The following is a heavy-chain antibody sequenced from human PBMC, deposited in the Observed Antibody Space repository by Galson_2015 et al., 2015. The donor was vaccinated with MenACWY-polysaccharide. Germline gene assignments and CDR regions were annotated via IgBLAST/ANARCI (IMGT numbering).Heavy chain of an antibody. J-gene: IGHJ4*02. CDR2: INSDGSGT. Sequence: SLRLSCAASGFTFSRYWMHWVRQAPGKGLVWVSVINSDGSGTTYADSVKGRFTISRDNAKNTLYLQMNSLRAEDTAVYYCWVYCSSTSCYSASPSWGQGTLVTVSS. V-gene: IGHV3-74*01. CDR1: GFTFSRYW. D-gene: IGHD2-2*01. CDR3: WVYCSSTSCYSASPS.